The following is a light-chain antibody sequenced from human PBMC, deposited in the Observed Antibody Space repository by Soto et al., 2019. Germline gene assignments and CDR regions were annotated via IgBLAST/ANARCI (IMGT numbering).Light chain of an antibody. V-gene: IGKV3-15*01. CDR1: QSVSTN. Sequence: EIVMTQVPGTLSVSPGERATFSCRASQSVSTNLAWYQHKPGQAPRLLIYGASTRATGIPARFSGSGSGTEFTLTISSLQSEDFALYYCQQYNDWPRTFGQGTKVEVK. J-gene: IGKJ1*01. CDR3: QQYNDWPRT. CDR2: GAS.